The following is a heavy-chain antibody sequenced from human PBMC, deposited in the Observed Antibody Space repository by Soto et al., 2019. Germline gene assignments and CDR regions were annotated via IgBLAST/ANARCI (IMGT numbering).Heavy chain of an antibody. J-gene: IGHJ4*02. V-gene: IGHV1-2*04. Sequence: ASVKVSCHSSGYTFTGYYMHWVRQAPGQGLEWMGWINPNSGGTNYAQKFQGWVTMTRDTSISTAYMELSRLRSDDTAVYYCARTPAIAARPFDYWGQGTLVTVSS. CDR2: INPNSGGT. CDR3: ARTPAIAARPFDY. D-gene: IGHD6-6*01. CDR1: GYTFTGYY.